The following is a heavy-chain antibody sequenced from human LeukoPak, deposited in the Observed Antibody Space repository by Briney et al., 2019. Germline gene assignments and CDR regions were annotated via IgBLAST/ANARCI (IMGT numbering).Heavy chain of an antibody. D-gene: IGHD3-10*01. CDR3: TRGGITYYYMDA. CDR1: GFTFGDYA. V-gene: IGHV3-49*04. J-gene: IGHJ6*03. Sequence: GGSLRLSCTASGFTFGDYAMSWVRQAPGKGLEWVGFIRSKAYGGTTEYAASVKGRFTISRDDSKSIAYLQMNSLKTEDTAVYYCTRGGITYYYMDAWGKGTTVTVSS. CDR2: IRSKAYGGTT.